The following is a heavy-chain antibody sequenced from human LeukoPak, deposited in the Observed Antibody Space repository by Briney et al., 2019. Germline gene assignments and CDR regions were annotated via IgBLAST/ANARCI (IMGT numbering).Heavy chain of an antibody. CDR1: GYTFTSYY. CDR3: ARGGIDYDFWSGFFDY. D-gene: IGHD3-3*01. J-gene: IGHJ4*02. V-gene: IGHV1-46*01. CDR2: INPSGGST. Sequence: ASVKVSCKASGYTFTSYYMHWVRQAPGQGLEWMGIINPSGGSTSYAQKFQGRVTMTRDMSTSTVYMELSSLRSEDTAVYYCARGGIDYDFWSGFFDYWGQGTLVTVSS.